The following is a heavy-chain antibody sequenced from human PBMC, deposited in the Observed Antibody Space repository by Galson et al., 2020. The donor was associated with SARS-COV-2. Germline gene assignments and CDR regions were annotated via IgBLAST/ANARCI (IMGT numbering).Heavy chain of an antibody. D-gene: IGHD3-3*01. V-gene: IGHV3-21*01. CDR2: ISSSSSYI. Sequence: GESLKISCAASGFTFSSYSMNWVRQAPGKGLEWVSSISSSSSYIYYADSVKGRFTISRDNAKNSLYLQMNSLRAEDTAVYYCARGGELRFLGWPRAVSYYYDVDVWGKGTTVTVSS. CDR1: GFTFSSYS. J-gene: IGHJ6*03. CDR3: ARGGELRFLGWPRAVSYYYDVDV.